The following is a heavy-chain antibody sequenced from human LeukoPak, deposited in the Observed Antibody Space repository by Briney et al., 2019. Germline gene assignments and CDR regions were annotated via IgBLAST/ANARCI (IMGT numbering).Heavy chain of an antibody. Sequence: PSETLSLTCTVSGGSISSYYWSWIRQPPGKGLEWIGYIYYIGSTNYNPSLKSRVTISLDTSKNQFSLRLGSVTASDTAVYYCARRDVGATIDYWGQGTLVTVSS. J-gene: IGHJ4*02. V-gene: IGHV4-59*08. CDR1: GGSISSYY. CDR3: ARRDVGATIDY. CDR2: IYYIGST. D-gene: IGHD1-26*01.